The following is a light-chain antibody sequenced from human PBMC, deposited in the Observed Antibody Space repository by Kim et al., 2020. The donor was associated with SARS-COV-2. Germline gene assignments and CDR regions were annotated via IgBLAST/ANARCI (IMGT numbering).Light chain of an antibody. J-gene: IGLJ2*01. CDR3: QAWDSRVV. CDR1: KLGDKY. Sequence: SYELTQPPSVSVSPGQTASITCSGDKLGDKYACWYQQKPGQSPVVVIYQDSKRPSGIPERFSGSNSGNTATLTISGTQAMDEAHYYCQAWDSRVVFGGGTQLTVL. CDR2: QDS. V-gene: IGLV3-1*01.